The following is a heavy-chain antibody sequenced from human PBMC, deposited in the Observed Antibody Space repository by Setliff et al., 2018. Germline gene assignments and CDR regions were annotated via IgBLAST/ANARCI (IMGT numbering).Heavy chain of an antibody. CDR3: ARDSPTSYSNFDY. CDR2: TIPLLPLP. V-gene: IGHV1-69*10. Sequence: GASVKVSCKASGATINSLPITWVRQAPGQGLEWMGGTIPLLPLPNYAVKFQGRVTITADISTNTAYMELSRLRSDDTAVYYCARDSPTSYSNFDYWGQGTLVTVSS. CDR1: GATINSLP. D-gene: IGHD6-13*01. J-gene: IGHJ4*02.